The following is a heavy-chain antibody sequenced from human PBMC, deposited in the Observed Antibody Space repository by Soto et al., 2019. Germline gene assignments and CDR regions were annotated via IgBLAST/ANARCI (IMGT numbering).Heavy chain of an antibody. CDR2: VYYSGST. CDR3: AREGSTPGLFDS. V-gene: IGHV4-59*01. J-gene: IGHJ4*02. CDR1: GDSISSYY. Sequence: SETLSLTCTVSGDSISSYYWSWIRQPPGKGLEWIGFVYYSGSTNYNPSLKSRVTISVDTSKNHFSLKVSSVTAADTAVYYCAREGSTPGLFDSWGQGTLVTVS.